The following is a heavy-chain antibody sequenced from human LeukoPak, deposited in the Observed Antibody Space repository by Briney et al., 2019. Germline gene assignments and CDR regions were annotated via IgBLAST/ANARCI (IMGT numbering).Heavy chain of an antibody. V-gene: IGHV3-7*01. Sequence: GGSLRLSCAASGFTFSSYWMSWVRQAPGKGLEWVANINQDGSEKDYVDSVKGRFTISRDNAKNSLYLQMNSLRDEDTAVFYCGTDVGYSYFDYWGEGTLVTVSS. J-gene: IGHJ4*02. CDR3: GTDVGYSYFDY. CDR1: GFTFSSYW. D-gene: IGHD5-18*01. CDR2: INQDGSEK.